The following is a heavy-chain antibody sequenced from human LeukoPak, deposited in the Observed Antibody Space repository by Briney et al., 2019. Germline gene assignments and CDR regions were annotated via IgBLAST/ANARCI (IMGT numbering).Heavy chain of an antibody. CDR3: ASYLSNGVTIFGVAFDY. Sequence: AASVKVSCKASGGTFSSYAISWVRQAPGQGLEWMGGIIPIFGTANYPQKFQGRVTITADESTSTAYMELSSLRSEGTAVYYCASYLSNGVTIFGVAFDYWGQGTLVTVSS. CDR2: IIPIFGTA. CDR1: GGTFSSYA. D-gene: IGHD3-3*01. V-gene: IGHV1-69*13. J-gene: IGHJ4*02.